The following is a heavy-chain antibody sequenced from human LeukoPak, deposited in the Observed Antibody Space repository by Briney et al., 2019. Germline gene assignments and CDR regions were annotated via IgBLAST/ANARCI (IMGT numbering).Heavy chain of an antibody. V-gene: IGHV4-30-4*01. CDR3: AREDHCSSTSCSYFFDY. J-gene: IGHJ4*02. CDR1: GGSINSGDYY. Sequence: SQTLSLTCTVSGGSINSGDYYWSWIRQPPGKGLEWIGYIYYSGSTYYNPSLKSRVTISVDTSKNQFSLKLSSVTAADSAMYYCAREDHCSSTSCSYFFDYWGQGTLVTVSS. D-gene: IGHD2-2*01. CDR2: IYYSGST.